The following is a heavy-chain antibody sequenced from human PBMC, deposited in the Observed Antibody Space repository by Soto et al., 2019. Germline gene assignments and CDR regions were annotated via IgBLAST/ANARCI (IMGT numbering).Heavy chain of an antibody. J-gene: IGHJ5*02. D-gene: IGHD6-13*01. Sequence: QVQLVQSGAEVKKPGSSVKVSCKASGGTFSSYAISWVRQAPGQGLERMGGIIPIFGTANYAQKFQGRVTITADESTSTAYMELSSLRSEDTAVYYCARERSVIAAAGRGWFDPWGQGTLVTVSS. CDR2: IIPIFGTA. CDR3: ARERSVIAAAGRGWFDP. CDR1: GGTFSSYA. V-gene: IGHV1-69*01.